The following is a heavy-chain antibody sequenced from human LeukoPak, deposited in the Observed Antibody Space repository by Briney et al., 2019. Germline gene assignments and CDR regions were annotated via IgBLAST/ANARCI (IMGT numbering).Heavy chain of an antibody. J-gene: IGHJ1*01. CDR1: GFTFNNFA. D-gene: IGHD1-26*01. V-gene: IGHV3-23*01. Sequence: GGSLRLSCVASGFTFNNFAMNWVRQGPGEGLEWVSAISGTGSSTYCADSVKGRFTISRDNSKNTLYLQMSSLRADDTAVYYRAQAEKRDSGHRFQHWGQGILVTVSS. CDR3: AQAEKRDSGHRFQH. CDR2: ISGTGSST.